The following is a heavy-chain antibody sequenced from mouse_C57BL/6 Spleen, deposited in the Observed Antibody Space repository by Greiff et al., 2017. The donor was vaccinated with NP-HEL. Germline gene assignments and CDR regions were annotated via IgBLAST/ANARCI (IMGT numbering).Heavy chain of an antibody. CDR2: IYPGDGDT. V-gene: IGHV1-82*01. CDR3: ARKDYGYDGGFAY. CDR1: GYAFSSSW. J-gene: IGHJ3*01. D-gene: IGHD2-2*01. Sequence: VQLQQSGPELVKPGASVKISCKASGYAFSSSWMNWVKQRPGKGLEWIGRIYPGDGDTNYNGKFKGKATLTADKSSSTAYMQLSSLTSEDSAVYFCARKDYGYDGGFAYWGQGTLVTVSA.